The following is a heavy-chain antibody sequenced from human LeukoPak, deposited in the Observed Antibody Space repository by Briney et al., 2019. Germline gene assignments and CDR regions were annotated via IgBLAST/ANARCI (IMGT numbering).Heavy chain of an antibody. D-gene: IGHD2-15*01. CDR2: IYPAGSET. Sequence: GESLKISCKASNYNFPNYWIGWVRQMPGKGLEWMGIIYPAGSETTYNPSFEGQVTISVDKSTSTAYLQWSTLKTSDTAIYYCARRIYTSVWFDPWGQGTLVSASS. V-gene: IGHV5-51*01. CDR1: NYNFPNYW. CDR3: ARRIYTSVWFDP. J-gene: IGHJ5*02.